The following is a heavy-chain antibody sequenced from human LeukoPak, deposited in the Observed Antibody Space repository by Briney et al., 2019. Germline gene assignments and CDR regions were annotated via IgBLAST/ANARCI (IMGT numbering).Heavy chain of an antibody. Sequence: SETLSLTCTVSGGSISSYYWSWMRQPPGKGLEWIGYISYSGTTNYNPSLQSRVTISVDTSKNQFSLKLSSVTAADTAVYYCARERHDSSAGYWGQGTLVTVSS. CDR3: ARERHDSSAGY. CDR1: GGSISSYY. D-gene: IGHD3-22*01. V-gene: IGHV4-59*12. CDR2: ISYSGTT. J-gene: IGHJ4*02.